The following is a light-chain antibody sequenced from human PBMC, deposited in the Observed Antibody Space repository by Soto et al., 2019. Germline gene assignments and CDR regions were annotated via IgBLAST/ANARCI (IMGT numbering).Light chain of an antibody. CDR2: GAS. CDR1: QSVSSSY. Sequence: EVVLTQSPDTLSLSPGERATLSCRASQSVSSSYLAWYQQKPGQAPRLLIYGASSRATGIPDRFSGSGSGTDFTLTISRLEPEDFAVYYCQQYGSSPFLTFGGGTKVDIK. CDR3: QQYGSSPFLT. V-gene: IGKV3-20*01. J-gene: IGKJ4*01.